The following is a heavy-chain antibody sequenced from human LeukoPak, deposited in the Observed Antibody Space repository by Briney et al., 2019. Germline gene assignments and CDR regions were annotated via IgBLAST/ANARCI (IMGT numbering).Heavy chain of an antibody. CDR2: INPNSGGT. D-gene: IGHD5-24*01. CDR1: GYTFTGYH. Sequence: ASVKVSCKASGYTFTGYHMHWVRQAPGQGLEWMGWINPNSGGTNYAQKFQGRVTMTRDTSISTAYMELSRLRSDDTAVYYCAREKVEMATISGEGIYYYYMDVWGKGTTVTVSS. J-gene: IGHJ6*03. V-gene: IGHV1-2*02. CDR3: AREKVEMATISGEGIYYYYMDV.